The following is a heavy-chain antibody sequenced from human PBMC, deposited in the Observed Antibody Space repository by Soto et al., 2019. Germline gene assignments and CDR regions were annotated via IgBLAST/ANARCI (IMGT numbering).Heavy chain of an antibody. J-gene: IGHJ6*02. CDR3: ARKGGSGSYYYGMDV. D-gene: IGHD3-10*01. CDR1: GYTFTSYD. CDR2: MSPNSGNT. Sequence: QVQLVQSGAEVKKPGASVKVSCKASGYTFTSYDINWVRQATGQGLEWMGWMSPNSGNTGYAQKFQGRVTMTTDTSTSTAYMELRSLRSDDTAVYYCARKGGSGSYYYGMDVWGQGTTVTASS. V-gene: IGHV1-8*01.